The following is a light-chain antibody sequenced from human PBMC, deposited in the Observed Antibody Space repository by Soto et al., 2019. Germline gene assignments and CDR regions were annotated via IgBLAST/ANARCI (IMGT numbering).Light chain of an antibody. Sequence: EIVLTQSPATLSVSPGERAILSCRASQSVSNNLAWYQQKPGQAPRLLFYGASTRATGIPARFSGSGSGTQFNLTISSLQSEDFAVYYCHQYHNWPPYTFGQGTKLEIK. CDR1: QSVSNN. CDR3: HQYHNWPPYT. CDR2: GAS. J-gene: IGKJ2*01. V-gene: IGKV3-15*01.